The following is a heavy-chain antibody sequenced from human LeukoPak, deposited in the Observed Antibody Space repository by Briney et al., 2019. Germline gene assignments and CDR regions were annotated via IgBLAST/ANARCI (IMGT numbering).Heavy chain of an antibody. CDR2: IYSGGSST. J-gene: IGHJ4*02. V-gene: IGHV3-66*02. CDR1: GFTVSSNY. Sequence: EPGGSLRLSCAASGFTVSSNYLSWVRQAPGKGLEWVSVIYSGGSSTSYADSVKGRLTISRDNSKNTLYLQMNSLRAEDTAVYYCARDLRPRVVVVAATSSIFDYWGQGTLVTVSS. D-gene: IGHD2-15*01. CDR3: ARDLRPRVVVVAATSSIFDY.